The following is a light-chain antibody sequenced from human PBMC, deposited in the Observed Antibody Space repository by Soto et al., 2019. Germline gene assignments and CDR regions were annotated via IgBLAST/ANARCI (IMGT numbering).Light chain of an antibody. CDR1: ISDIGGYNY. CDR2: DVS. CDR3: SSFSVASPL. J-gene: IGLJ1*01. V-gene: IGLV2-14*01. Sequence: SSPSLPASIPGSPVQSVSISCAGTISDIGGYNYVSWYQHHPGTAPKLIIYDVSSRPSGVSHRFSASKSGNTASLTISGLQPADEADYYCSSFSVASPLFGTGTKVT.